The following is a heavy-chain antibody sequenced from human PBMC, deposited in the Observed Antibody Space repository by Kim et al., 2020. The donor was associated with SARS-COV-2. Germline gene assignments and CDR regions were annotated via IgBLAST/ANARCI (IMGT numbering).Heavy chain of an antibody. CDR2: IWQDGSNK. D-gene: IGHD6-19*01. Sequence: GGSLRLSCSASGFTFSSYGMHWVRQAPGKGLEWVAMIWQDGSNKYYVDSVKGRFTISRDNSKNTLYLQMNSLRAEDTAVYYCARDREKQWLSFDYWVQGSLVTVSS. CDR1: GFTFSSYG. J-gene: IGHJ4*02. CDR3: ARDREKQWLSFDY. V-gene: IGHV3-33*08.